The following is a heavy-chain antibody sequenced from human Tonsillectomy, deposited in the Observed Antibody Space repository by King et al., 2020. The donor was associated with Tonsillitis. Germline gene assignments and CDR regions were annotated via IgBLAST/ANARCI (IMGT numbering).Heavy chain of an antibody. Sequence: QVQLVESGGGVVQPGRSLRLSCAASGFTFSSYAMHWVRQAPGKGLEWVAVISYDGSNKYYADSVKGRFTISRDNSKNTLYLQMNSLRAEDTAVYYCARDSSMRLNWFDPWGQGTLVTVSS. J-gene: IGHJ5*02. CDR3: ARDSSMRLNWFDP. D-gene: IGHD2/OR15-2a*01. V-gene: IGHV3-30-3*01. CDR1: GFTFSSYA. CDR2: ISYDGSNK.